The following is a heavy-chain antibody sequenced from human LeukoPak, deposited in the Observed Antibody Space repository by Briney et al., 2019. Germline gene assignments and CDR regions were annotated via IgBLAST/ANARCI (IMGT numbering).Heavy chain of an antibody. J-gene: IGHJ5*02. Sequence: SETLSLTCAVYGGSFSGYYWSWIRQPPGKGLEWIGEINHSGSTNYNPSLKSRVTISVDTSKNQFSLKLSSVTAADTAVYYCATLRWHYYIPTAGPWGQGTLVTVFS. V-gene: IGHV4-34*01. CDR1: GGSFSGYY. CDR3: ATLRWHYYIPTAGP. CDR2: INHSGST. D-gene: IGHD3-10*01.